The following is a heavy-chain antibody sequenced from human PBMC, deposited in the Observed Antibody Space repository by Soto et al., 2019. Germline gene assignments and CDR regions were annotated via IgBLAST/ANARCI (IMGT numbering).Heavy chain of an antibody. J-gene: IGHJ4*02. D-gene: IGHD2-2*01. CDR2: IWYDGSNK. CDR3: ARWKCQLAICPFDY. Sequence: GGSLSLSCAASGFTFSSYGMHWVSQAPGKGLEWVAVIWYDGSNKYYADSVKGRFTISKDNSKNTLYLQMNSLRAEDTAVYYCARWKCQLAICPFDYWGQGTLVTVSS. V-gene: IGHV3-33*01. CDR1: GFTFSSYG.